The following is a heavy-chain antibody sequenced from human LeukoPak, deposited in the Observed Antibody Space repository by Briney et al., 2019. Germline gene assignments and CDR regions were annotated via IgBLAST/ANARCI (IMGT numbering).Heavy chain of an antibody. CDR2: IPYDGSNK. CDR3: AKNGPFIYDILTGYPSY. V-gene: IGHV3-30*18. J-gene: IGHJ4*02. CDR1: GFTFSSYG. D-gene: IGHD3-9*01. Sequence: GRSLRLSCAASGFTFSSYGMHWVRQAPGKGLEWVAVIPYDGSNKYYADSVKGRFTISRDNSKNTLYLQMNSLRAEDTAVYYCAKNGPFIYDILTGYPSYWGQGTLVTVSS.